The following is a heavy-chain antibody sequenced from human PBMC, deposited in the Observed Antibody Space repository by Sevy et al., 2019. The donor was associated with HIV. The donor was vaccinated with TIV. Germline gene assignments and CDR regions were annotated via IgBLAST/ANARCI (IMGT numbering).Heavy chain of an antibody. CDR2: IRSKPNNYAT. D-gene: IGHD3-22*01. J-gene: IGHJ3*02. Sequence: GGCLRLSCAASGFTVSGSGLHWVRQAPGKGLEWIGRIRSKPNNYATVYAASVKGRFTISRDDSKNTAYLQMNSLKTEDTAVYYFTRPMIRTLIPTGDTVDIWGQGTMVTVSS. CDR1: GFTVSGSG. V-gene: IGHV3-73*01. CDR3: TRPMIRTLIPTGDTVDI.